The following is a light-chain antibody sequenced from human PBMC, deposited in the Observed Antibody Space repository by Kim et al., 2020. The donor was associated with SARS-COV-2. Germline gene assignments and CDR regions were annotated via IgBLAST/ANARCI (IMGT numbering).Light chain of an antibody. J-gene: IGLJ2*01. V-gene: IGLV2-14*03. CDR1: SSDVGDYNY. CDR2: DVS. CDR3: SSYTSSSTLV. Sequence: GQSITISCTGTSSDVGDYNYVSWYQQHPGKAPKLMIYDVSNRPSGVSNRLSGSKSGNTASLTISGLQAEDEADYYCSSYTSSSTLVFGGGTQLTVL.